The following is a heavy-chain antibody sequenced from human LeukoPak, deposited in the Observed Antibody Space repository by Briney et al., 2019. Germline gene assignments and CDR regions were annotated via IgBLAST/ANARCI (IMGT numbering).Heavy chain of an antibody. CDR3: ARWGRDIVVVPAASSAYYYYYYMDV. D-gene: IGHD2-2*01. CDR2: ISGRGGNT. CDR1: GFTFSSYA. J-gene: IGHJ6*03. Sequence: GGSLRLSCAASGFTFSSYAMSWVRQAPGKGLEWVSGISGRGGNTYYADSVKGRFTIFRDNSKNTLFLQMNSLRAEDTAVYYCARWGRDIVVVPAASSAYYYYYYMDVWGKGTTVTISS. V-gene: IGHV3-23*01.